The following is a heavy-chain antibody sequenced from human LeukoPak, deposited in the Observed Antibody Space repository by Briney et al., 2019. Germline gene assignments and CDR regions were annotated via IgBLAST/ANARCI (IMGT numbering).Heavy chain of an antibody. V-gene: IGHV3-33*01. CDR3: ARAGGWIDPTPELDY. D-gene: IGHD4-23*01. J-gene: IGHJ4*02. CDR2: IWYDGSNK. CDR1: GFTFSSYG. Sequence: GGSLRLSCAASGFTFSSYGMHWVRQAPGKGLEWVAVIWYDGSNKYYADSVKGRFTISRDNSKNTLYLQMNSLRAEDTAVYYCARAGGWIDPTPELDYWGQGTLVTVSS.